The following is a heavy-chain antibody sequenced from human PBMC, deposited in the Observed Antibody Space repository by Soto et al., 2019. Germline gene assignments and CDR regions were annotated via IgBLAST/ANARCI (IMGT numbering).Heavy chain of an antibody. CDR1: GGSFSGYY. Sequence: QVQLQQWGAGLLKPSETLSLTCAVYGGSFSGYYWSWIRQPPGKGLEWIGEINHSGSTNYNPSLKSRVXXSXDXXKNQFSLKLSSVTAADTAVYYCARYSSGWYYYFDYWGQGTLVTVSS. CDR3: ARYSSGWYYYFDY. D-gene: IGHD6-19*01. J-gene: IGHJ4*02. V-gene: IGHV4-34*01. CDR2: INHSGST.